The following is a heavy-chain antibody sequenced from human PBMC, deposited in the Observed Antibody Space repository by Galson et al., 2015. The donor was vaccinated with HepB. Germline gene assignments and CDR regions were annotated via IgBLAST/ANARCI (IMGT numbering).Heavy chain of an antibody. CDR3: ARDSSGWYGGFDY. D-gene: IGHD6-19*01. CDR2: IYSGGST. CDR1: GFTVSSNY. V-gene: IGHV3-66*01. Sequence: SLRLSCAASGFTVSSNYMSWVRQAPGKGLEWVSVIYSGGSTYYADSVKGRFTISRDNSKNTLYLQMNSPRAEDTAVYYCARDSSGWYGGFDYWGQGTLVTVSS. J-gene: IGHJ4*02.